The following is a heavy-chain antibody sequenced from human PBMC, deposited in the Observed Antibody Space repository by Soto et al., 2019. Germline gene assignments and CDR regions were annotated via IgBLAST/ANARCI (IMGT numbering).Heavy chain of an antibody. CDR2: IRNKDNNYAT. D-gene: IGHD5-18*01. Sequence: CGASGFIFLDVAMNITRQASGKGLEWVGRIRNKDNNYATAYTASVKGMFTIYRDDTKSTVYLQMNSLKIDDTAVYYCTSRRDWTAVDAFGYWGLGTVFTVSS. CDR3: TSRRDWTAVDAFGY. CDR1: GFIFLDVA. V-gene: IGHV3-73*01. J-gene: IGHJ4*02.